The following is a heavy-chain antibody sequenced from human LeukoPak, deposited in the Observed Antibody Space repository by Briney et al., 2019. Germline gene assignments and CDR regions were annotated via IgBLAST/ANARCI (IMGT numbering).Heavy chain of an antibody. CDR1: GGSFSGYY. J-gene: IGHJ4*02. D-gene: IGHD3-10*01. Sequence: SETLPLTCAVYGGSFSGYYWSWIRQPPGKGLEWIGEINHSGSTNYNPSLKSRVTISVDTSKNQFSLKLSSVTAADTAVYYCARGLGRDWGQGTLVTVSS. V-gene: IGHV4-34*01. CDR3: ARGLGRD. CDR2: INHSGST.